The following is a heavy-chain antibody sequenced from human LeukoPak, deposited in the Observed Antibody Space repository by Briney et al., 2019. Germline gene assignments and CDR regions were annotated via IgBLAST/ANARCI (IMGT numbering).Heavy chain of an antibody. CDR2: ISWNRGSI. Sequence: GRSLRLSCAASGFTFDDYAMHWVRQAPGKGLEWVSGISWNRGSIGYADSVKGRFTISRGNAKNSLYLQMNSLRAEDTALYYCAKDLRGTGFDYWGQGTLVTVSS. D-gene: IGHD3/OR15-3a*01. CDR3: AKDLRGTGFDY. V-gene: IGHV3-9*01. J-gene: IGHJ4*02. CDR1: GFTFDDYA.